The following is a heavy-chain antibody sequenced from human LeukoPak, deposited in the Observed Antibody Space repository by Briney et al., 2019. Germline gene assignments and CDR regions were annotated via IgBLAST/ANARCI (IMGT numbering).Heavy chain of an antibody. CDR2: ISYDGRNK. CDR1: GFIFSSYG. Sequence: GGSLRLSCAASGFIFSSYGMHWVRQAPGKGLEWVAVISYDGRNKYYADSVKGRFTISRDNSKNTLYLQMNSLRAEDTALYYCSKATPPRDGSNPDYWGQGTLVTVSS. D-gene: IGHD4-4*01. J-gene: IGHJ4*02. CDR3: SKATPPRDGSNPDY. V-gene: IGHV3-30*18.